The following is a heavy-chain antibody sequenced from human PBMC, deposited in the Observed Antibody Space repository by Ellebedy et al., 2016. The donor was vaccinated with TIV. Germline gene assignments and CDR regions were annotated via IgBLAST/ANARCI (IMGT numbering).Heavy chain of an antibody. CDR3: ATTQMGNGYNEVYFGH. V-gene: IGHV3-66*02. CDR1: GFTVSGKY. Sequence: GESLKISCAASGFTVSGKYMSWVRQAPGRGLEWVSVIYAGGATAYADSVRGRFTISRDISKNTLDLQMDSLRAEDTAMYYCATTQMGNGYNEVYFGHWGQGTLVTVSS. CDR2: IYAGGAT. D-gene: IGHD5-24*01. J-gene: IGHJ4*02.